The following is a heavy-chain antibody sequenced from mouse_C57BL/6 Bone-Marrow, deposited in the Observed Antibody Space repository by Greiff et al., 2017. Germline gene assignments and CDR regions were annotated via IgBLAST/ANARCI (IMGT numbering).Heavy chain of an antibody. Sequence: EVQLVEPGPELVKPGASVKISCKASGYSFTDYNMNWVKQSNGNSLEWIGVIYPTYGTTSYNQKFKGKATLTVDQSSSTAYMQLNSLTSDDSAVDYCARSAQALFLYAMDYWGQGTSVTVSA. CDR1: GYSFTDYN. CDR3: ARSAQALFLYAMDY. V-gene: IGHV1-39*01. J-gene: IGHJ4*01. CDR2: IYPTYGTT. D-gene: IGHD3-2*02.